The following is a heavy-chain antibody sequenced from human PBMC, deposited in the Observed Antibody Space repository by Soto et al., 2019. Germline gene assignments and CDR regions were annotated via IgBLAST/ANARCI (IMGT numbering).Heavy chain of an antibody. V-gene: IGHV1-69*13. CDR2: IIPIFGTA. CDR3: ATTPRYCSSTSCRNAFDI. CDR1: GGTFSSYA. D-gene: IGHD2-2*01. Sequence: ASVKVSCKASGGTFSSYAISWVRQAPGQGLEWMGGIIPIFGTANYAQKFQGRVTITADESTSTAYMELSSLRSEDTAVYYCATTPRYCSSTSCRNAFDIWGQGTMVTVSS. J-gene: IGHJ3*02.